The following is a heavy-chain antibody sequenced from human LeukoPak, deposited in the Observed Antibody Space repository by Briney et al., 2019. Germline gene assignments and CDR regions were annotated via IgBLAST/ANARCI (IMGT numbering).Heavy chain of an antibody. V-gene: IGHV3-9*01. CDR1: GFTFDDYA. J-gene: IGHJ6*04. CDR3: AKDIQGNQGLDV. D-gene: IGHD1-14*01. Sequence: GGSLRLSCAASGFTFDDYAMHWVRQAPGKGLEWVSGISWNSGSIGYADSVKGRFTISRGNAKNSLYLQMNSLRAEDTALYYCAKDIQGNQGLDVWGKGTTVTVSS. CDR2: ISWNSGSI.